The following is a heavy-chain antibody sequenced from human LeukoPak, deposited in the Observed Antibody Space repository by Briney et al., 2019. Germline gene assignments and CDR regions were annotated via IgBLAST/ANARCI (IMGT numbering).Heavy chain of an antibody. J-gene: IGHJ4*02. CDR3: ARETVRGATRDY. D-gene: IGHD1-26*01. V-gene: IGHV1-69*04. CDR2: IIPILGIA. Sequence: SVKVSCEASGGTFSSYAISWVRQAPGQGLEWMGRIIPILGIANYAQKFQGRVTITADKSTSTAYMELSSLRSEDTAVYYCARETVRGATRDYWGQGTLVAVSS. CDR1: GGTFSSYA.